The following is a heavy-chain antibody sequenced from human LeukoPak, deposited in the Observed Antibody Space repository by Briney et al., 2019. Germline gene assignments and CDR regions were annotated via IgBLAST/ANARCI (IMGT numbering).Heavy chain of an antibody. CDR3: AQDWSSDDSGIDF. V-gene: IGHV3-23*01. J-gene: IGHJ4*02. D-gene: IGHD1-26*01. CDR1: GFPFSSYA. Sequence: PGGSLRLSCAASGFPFSSYAMTWVRLSPGKGLEWVSSIRPGADKTYYADSVRGRFTLSRDNSKNMVYLRMNGLRAGDTALYYCAQDWSSDDSGIDFWGQGTLVTVSS. CDR2: IRPGADKT.